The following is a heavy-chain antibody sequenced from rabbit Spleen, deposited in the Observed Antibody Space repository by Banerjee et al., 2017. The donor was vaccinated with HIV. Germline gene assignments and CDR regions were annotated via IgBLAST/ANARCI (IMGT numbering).Heavy chain of an antibody. Sequence: QEQLEESGGDLVKPEGSLTLTCTASRFSFSDKAVMCWVRQAPGKGLEWIACINVVTGKAVYASWAKGRYTFSVTSSTTVTLEMTSLTAADTATYFCARDLPGVIGWNFGWWGQGTLVTVS. CDR3: ARDLPGVIGWNFGW. D-gene: IGHD4-1*01. CDR2: INVVTGKA. J-gene: IGHJ3*01. V-gene: IGHV1S45*01. CDR1: RFSFSDKAV.